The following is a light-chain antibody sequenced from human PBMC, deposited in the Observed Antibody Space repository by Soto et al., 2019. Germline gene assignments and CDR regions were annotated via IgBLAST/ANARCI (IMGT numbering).Light chain of an antibody. CDR2: KAS. CDR3: QHYNSYSEA. CDR1: QGISSY. V-gene: IGKV1-8*01. Sequence: ALRMTQSPSSFSASTGARVTITCRASQGISSYLAWYQQKPGKAPNLLIYKASTLKSGVPSRFSGSGSGTELTITISSLQPDDFETYYCQHYNSYSEAFGQGTKVDI. J-gene: IGKJ1*01.